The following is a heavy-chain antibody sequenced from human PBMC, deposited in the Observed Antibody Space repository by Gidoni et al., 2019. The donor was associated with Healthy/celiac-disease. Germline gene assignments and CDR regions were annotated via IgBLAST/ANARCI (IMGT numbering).Heavy chain of an antibody. CDR2: ISSSSSYI. CDR1: GFTFISYR. D-gene: IGHD4-17*01. J-gene: IGHJ6*02. V-gene: IGHV3-21*01. Sequence: EVQLVESGGGLVKPGGSLRLSCAASGFTFISYRMNWVRQAPGKGLEWVSSISSSSSYIYYADSVKGRFTISRDNAKNSLYLQMNSLRAEDTAVYYCAREIGDYGGNSPNYYYYYYGMDVWGQGTTVTVSS. CDR3: AREIGDYGGNSPNYYYYYYGMDV.